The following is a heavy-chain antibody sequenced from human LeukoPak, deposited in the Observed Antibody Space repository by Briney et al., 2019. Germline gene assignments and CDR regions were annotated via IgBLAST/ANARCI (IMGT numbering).Heavy chain of an antibody. CDR2: IYSGGST. V-gene: IGHV3-66*02. CDR3: ARVGPHDENAFDI. Sequence: GGSLRLSCAASGFTFSNFEMNWVRQAPGKGLEWVSVIYSGGSTYYADSVKGRFTISRDNSKNTLYLQMGSLRAEDMAVYYCARVGPHDENAFDIWGQGTMVTVSS. J-gene: IGHJ3*02. D-gene: IGHD1-1*01. CDR1: GFTFSNFE.